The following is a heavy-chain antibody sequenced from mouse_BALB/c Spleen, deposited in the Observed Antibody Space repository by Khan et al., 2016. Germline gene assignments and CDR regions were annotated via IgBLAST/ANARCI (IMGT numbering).Heavy chain of an antibody. CDR2: INPHSSTI. D-gene: IGHD1-1*01. CDR1: GFDFSRYW. Sequence: EVKLLESGGGLVQPGGSLKLSCVASGFDFSRYWMSWVRQAPGKGLEWIGEINPHSSTINYTPSLKDKFIISRDNAKNTLYLQMSKVRSEDTALYYCARRGYYFSMDYWGQGTSVTVSS. CDR3: ARRGYYFSMDY. V-gene: IGHV4-1*02. J-gene: IGHJ4*01.